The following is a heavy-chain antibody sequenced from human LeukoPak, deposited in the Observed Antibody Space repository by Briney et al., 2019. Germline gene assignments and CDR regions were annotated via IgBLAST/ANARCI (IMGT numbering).Heavy chain of an antibody. CDR2: ITASGGNT. D-gene: IGHD5-18*01. CDR1: AFTFSSYS. V-gene: IGHV3-23*01. J-gene: IGHJ4*02. CDR3: AKGNGYSYGRYYFDY. Sequence: PGGSLRLSCAASAFTFSSYSMNWVRQAPGKGLEWVSAITASGGNTYYADSVKGRFTISRDNSKNTLYLQVNSLRAEDTAVYYCAKGNGYSYGRYYFDYWGQGTLVTVSS.